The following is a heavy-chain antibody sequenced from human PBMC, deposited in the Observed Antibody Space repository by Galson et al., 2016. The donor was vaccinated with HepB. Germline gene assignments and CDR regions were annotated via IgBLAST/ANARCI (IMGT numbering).Heavy chain of an antibody. D-gene: IGHD3-22*01. J-gene: IGHJ4*02. CDR1: GFTFRTYS. V-gene: IGHV3-21*01. Sequence: SLRLSCAASGFTFRTYSMNWVRQAPGKGLEWVSSISSSSNYIYYADSMQGRFTISRDNANNSLYLQMHSLRAEDTAVYYCARGGGRDSRGYPRDYWGRGTVVTVSS. CDR2: ISSSSNYI. CDR3: ARGGGRDSRGYPRDY.